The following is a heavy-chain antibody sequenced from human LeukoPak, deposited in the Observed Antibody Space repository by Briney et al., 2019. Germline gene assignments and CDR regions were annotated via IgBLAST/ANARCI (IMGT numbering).Heavy chain of an antibody. Sequence: SVKVSCKASGGTFSSYAISWVRQAPGQGLEWMGRIIPILGIANYAQKFQGRVTITADKSTSTAYMELSSLRSEDTAVYYCARVINPLLTGHYYGSGSYPRNWFDPWGQGTLVTVSS. CDR2: IIPILGIA. J-gene: IGHJ5*02. CDR3: ARVINPLLTGHYYGSGSYPRNWFDP. CDR1: GGTFSSYA. V-gene: IGHV1-69*04. D-gene: IGHD3-10*01.